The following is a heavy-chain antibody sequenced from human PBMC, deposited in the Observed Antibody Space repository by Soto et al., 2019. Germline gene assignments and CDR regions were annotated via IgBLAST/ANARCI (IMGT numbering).Heavy chain of an antibody. V-gene: IGHV3-7*03. J-gene: IGHJ5*02. CDR2: VKQDGIES. D-gene: IGHD2-21*01. CDR1: GFTFSTYW. Sequence: EVQLVESGGGLVQPGGSLRLSCAASGFTFSTYWMSWVRQAPGKGLEWVANVKQDGIESNYVDSVKGRFTISRDNAKNSLYLQMNSLRAEDTAVYYCARHVWTWFDPWGQGTLVTVSS. CDR3: ARHVWTWFDP.